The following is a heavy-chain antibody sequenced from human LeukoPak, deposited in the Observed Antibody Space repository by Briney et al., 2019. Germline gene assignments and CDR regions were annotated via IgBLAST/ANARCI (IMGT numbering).Heavy chain of an antibody. CDR2: IYYSGST. CDR3: ARVDVVVIYYFDY. J-gene: IGHJ4*02. V-gene: IGHV4-39*07. D-gene: IGHD3-22*01. Sequence: PSETLSLTCTVSGGSISSSSYYWGWIRQPPGKGLEWIGSIYYSGSTYYNPSLKSRVTISVDTSKNQFSLKLSSVTAADTAVYYCARVDVVVIYYFDYWGQGTLVTVSS. CDR1: GGSISSSSYY.